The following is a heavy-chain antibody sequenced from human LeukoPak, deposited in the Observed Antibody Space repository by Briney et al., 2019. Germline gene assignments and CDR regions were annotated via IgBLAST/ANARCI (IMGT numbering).Heavy chain of an antibody. CDR1: GYTFTSYG. J-gene: IGHJ4*02. V-gene: IGHV1-18*01. Sequence: GASVKVSCKASGYTFTSYGISWVRQAPGQGLEWMGWISAYNGNTNYAQKLQGRVTVTTDTSTSTAYMELRSLRSDDTAVYYCAKDSLGGGGLPHFDYWGQGTLVTVSS. CDR2: ISAYNGNT. CDR3: AKDSLGGGGLPHFDY. D-gene: IGHD2-15*01.